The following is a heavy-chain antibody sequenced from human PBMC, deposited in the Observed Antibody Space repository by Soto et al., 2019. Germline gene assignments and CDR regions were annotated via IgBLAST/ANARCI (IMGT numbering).Heavy chain of an antibody. CDR1: GGSISSGGYY. CDR2: IYYSGST. Sequence: QVQLQESGPGLVKPSQTLSLTCTVSGGSISSGGYYWSWIRKHPGKGLEWIGYIYYSGSTYYNPSLKSRVTISVDTSKNQFSLKLSSVTAADTAVYYCARARKRGYFAYFDYWGQGTLVTVSS. CDR3: ARARKRGYFAYFDY. V-gene: IGHV4-31*03. J-gene: IGHJ4*02. D-gene: IGHD3-22*01.